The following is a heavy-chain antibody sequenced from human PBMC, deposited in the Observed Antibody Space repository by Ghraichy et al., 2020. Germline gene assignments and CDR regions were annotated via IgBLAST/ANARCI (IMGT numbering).Heavy chain of an antibody. J-gene: IGHJ6*02. CDR3: ARHANDYGGYYYGMDV. V-gene: IGHV5-51*01. Sequence: GESLNISCKGSGYSFTSYWIGWVRQMPGKGLEWMGIIYPGDSDTRYSPSFQGQVTISADKSISTAYLQWSSLKASDTAMYYCARHANDYGGYYYGMDVWGQGTTVTVSS. D-gene: IGHD4-23*01. CDR2: IYPGDSDT. CDR1: GYSFTSYW.